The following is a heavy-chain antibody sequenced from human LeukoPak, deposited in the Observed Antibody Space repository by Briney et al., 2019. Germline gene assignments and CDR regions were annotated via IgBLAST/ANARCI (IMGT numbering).Heavy chain of an antibody. D-gene: IGHD5-18*01. J-gene: IGHJ4*02. Sequence: GGSLRLSCAASGFTFSNYWMTWVRQAPGKGLEWVSAISGSGGSTYYADSVKGRFAISRDNSKNTLYLQMNSLRAEDTAVYYCAKRAAMALFDYWGQGTLVTVSS. CDR2: ISGSGGST. CDR3: AKRAAMALFDY. CDR1: GFTFSNYW. V-gene: IGHV3-23*01.